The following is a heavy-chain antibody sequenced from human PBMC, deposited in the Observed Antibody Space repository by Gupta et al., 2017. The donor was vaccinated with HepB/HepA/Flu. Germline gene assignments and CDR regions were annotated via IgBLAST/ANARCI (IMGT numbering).Heavy chain of an antibody. V-gene: IGHV3-21*01. CDR2: ISSSSSYI. CDR1: GFTFSSSS. CDR3: ARVHPYCGVVITAPGAFDI. Sequence: EVQLVESGGGLVKPGGSLRLSCAASGFTFSSSSMNWVRHAPGKGLEWVSSISSSSSYIYYADSVKGRFTISRDNAKNSLYLQMNSLRAEDTAVYYCARVHPYCGVVITAPGAFDIWGQGTMVTVSS. D-gene: IGHD3-3*01. J-gene: IGHJ3*02.